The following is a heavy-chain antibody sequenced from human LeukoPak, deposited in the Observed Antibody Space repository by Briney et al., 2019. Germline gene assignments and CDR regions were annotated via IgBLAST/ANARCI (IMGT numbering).Heavy chain of an antibody. CDR2: ISGSGGST. J-gene: IGHJ3*02. CDR3: AKEPLAYCGGDCYSSNAFDI. D-gene: IGHD2-21*02. Sequence: GGSLRLSCAASGFTFSSYAMSWVRQAPGKGLEWVSAISGSGGSTYYADSVKGRFTISRDNSKNTLYLQMNSLRAEDTAVYYCAKEPLAYCGGDCYSSNAFDIWGQGTMVTVSS. CDR1: GFTFSSYA. V-gene: IGHV3-23*01.